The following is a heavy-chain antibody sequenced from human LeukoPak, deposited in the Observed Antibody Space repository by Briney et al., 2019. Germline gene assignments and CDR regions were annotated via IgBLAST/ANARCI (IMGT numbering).Heavy chain of an antibody. J-gene: IGHJ4*02. CDR2: IKSKTDVGTT. D-gene: IGHD6-6*01. Sequence: GGSLRLSCAASGFTFSNAWMSWVRQAPGKGLEWVCRIKSKTDVGTTDYAAPAKGRFTISRDDSKNTLYLQMNSLKTEDTAVYYCTAEYYSSSVDYWGQGTLVTVSS. V-gene: IGHV3-15*01. CDR1: GFTFSNAW. CDR3: TAEYYSSSVDY.